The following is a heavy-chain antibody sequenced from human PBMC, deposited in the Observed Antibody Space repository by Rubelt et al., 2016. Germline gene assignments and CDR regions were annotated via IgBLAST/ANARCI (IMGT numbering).Heavy chain of an antibody. CDR2: IYPGDSDT. D-gene: IGHD3/OR15-3a*01. CDR3: ARNGQVQSGDAFDI. CDR1: GCSFTSYW. J-gene: IGHJ3*02. V-gene: IGHV5-51*01. Sequence: EVQLVQSGAEVKKPGESLKISCTGSGCSFTSYWIGWVRPMPGKGLEWLGIIYPGDSDTRYSPPVQVQDTIAAEKSSSTAYLQWSSLKATDTAMYYWARNGQVQSGDAFDIWGQGTMVTVSS.